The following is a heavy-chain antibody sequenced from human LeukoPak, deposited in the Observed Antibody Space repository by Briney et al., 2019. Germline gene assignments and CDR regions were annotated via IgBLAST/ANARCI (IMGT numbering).Heavy chain of an antibody. V-gene: IGHV3-73*01. J-gene: IGHJ4*02. CDR3: TRHISSRGYSYGYLGY. D-gene: IGHD5-18*01. CDR1: GFTFSGSA. Sequence: PGGSLRLSCAASGFTFSGSAMHWVRQASGKGLEWVGRIRSKANSYATAYAASVKGRFTISRDDSKNTAYLQMNSLKTEDTAVYYCTRHISSRGYSYGYLGYWGQGTLVTVSS. CDR2: IRSKANSYAT.